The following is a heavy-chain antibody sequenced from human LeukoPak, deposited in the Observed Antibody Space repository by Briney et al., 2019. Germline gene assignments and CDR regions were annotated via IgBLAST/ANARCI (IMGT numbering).Heavy chain of an antibody. Sequence: GGSLRLSCAASGFTFDDYAMHWVRQAPGKGLEWVSGISWNSGSIGYADSVKGRFTISRDNAKNSLYLQMNSLRAEDMALYYCAKESLIAAVFDYWGQGTLVTVSS. V-gene: IGHV3-9*03. CDR1: GFTFDDYA. CDR3: AKESLIAAVFDY. D-gene: IGHD6-13*01. J-gene: IGHJ4*02. CDR2: ISWNSGSI.